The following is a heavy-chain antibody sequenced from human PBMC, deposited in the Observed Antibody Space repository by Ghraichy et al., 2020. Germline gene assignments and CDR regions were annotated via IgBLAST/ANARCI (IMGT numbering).Heavy chain of an antibody. CDR1: GFTFGDYA. CDR2: IRSKAYGGST. CDR3: TSYRVVSAVRTKDN. J-gene: IGHJ4*02. V-gene: IGHV3-49*03. Sequence: GGSLRLSCSASGFTFGDYAVPWYRQAPGKGPEWVGFIRSKAYGGSTDYAASVKGRFTISRDDSKSIAYLQMNSLKTEDTAGYYCTSYRVVSAVRTKDNGGQGTLVTVSS. D-gene: IGHD2-21*01.